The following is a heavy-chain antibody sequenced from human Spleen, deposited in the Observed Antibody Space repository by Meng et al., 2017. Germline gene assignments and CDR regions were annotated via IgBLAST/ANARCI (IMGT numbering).Heavy chain of an antibody. CDR1: GGSFRDYY. V-gene: IGHV4-34*01. CDR3: ARGPTTMAHDFDY. CDR2: INHSGST. J-gene: IGHJ4*02. D-gene: IGHD4-11*01. Sequence: QVQLQPGGAGLLKPSETLSLTCVVSGGSFRDYYWSWIRQPPGKGLEWIGEINHSGSTNYNPSLESRATISVDTSQNNLSLKLSSVTAADSAVYYCARGPTTMAHDFDYWGQGTLVTVSS.